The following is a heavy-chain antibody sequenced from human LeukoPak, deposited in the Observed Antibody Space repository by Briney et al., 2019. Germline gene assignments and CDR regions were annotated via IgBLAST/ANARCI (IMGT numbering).Heavy chain of an antibody. Sequence: GGSLRLSCAASGFTFEDYTMHWVRQAPGKGLEWVSLITWDGGSTHYADSLKGRFTISRDNSKNSLYLQMNSLRPEDTAFYYCAKDVTSSSWSGYFDYWGQGALVTVSS. CDR3: AKDVTSSSWSGYFDY. J-gene: IGHJ4*02. V-gene: IGHV3-43*01. CDR2: ITWDGGST. D-gene: IGHD6-13*01. CDR1: GFTFEDYT.